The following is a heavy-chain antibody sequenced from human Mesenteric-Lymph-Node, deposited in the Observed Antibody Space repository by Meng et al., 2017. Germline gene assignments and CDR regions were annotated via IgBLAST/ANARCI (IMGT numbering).Heavy chain of an antibody. D-gene: IGHD2/OR15-2a*01. CDR3: ARLGFCTTYKCLPDY. J-gene: IGHJ4*02. CDR2: IYHSGST. Sequence: SETLSLTCAVYGGSFSGYYWGWIRQPPGKGLEWIGSIYHSGSTYYNPSLKSRVTISVDTSKNQFSLMLTSVTAADTAVYYCARLGFCTTYKCLPDYWGQGTRVTVSS. V-gene: IGHV4-34*01. CDR1: GGSFSGYY.